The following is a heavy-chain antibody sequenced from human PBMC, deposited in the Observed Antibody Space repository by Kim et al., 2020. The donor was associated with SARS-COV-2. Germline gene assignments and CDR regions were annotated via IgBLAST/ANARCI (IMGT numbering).Heavy chain of an antibody. CDR1: GASISSSY. CDR2: SGSI. D-gene: IGHD3-10*01. V-gene: IGHV4-59*01. J-gene: IGHJ4*02. CDR3: ATVQAVASSFDY. Sequence: LETLSLTCTVSGASISSSYWSWVRQPPGKGLEWIGHSGSIHYNPSLKSRVTISLDTSKNQFSLILTSVTAADTAVYYCATVQAVASSFDYWGQGTLVTVS.